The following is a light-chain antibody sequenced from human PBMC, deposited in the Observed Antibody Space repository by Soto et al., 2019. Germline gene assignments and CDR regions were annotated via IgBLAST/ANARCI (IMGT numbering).Light chain of an antibody. V-gene: IGKV3-20*01. CDR2: GAS. J-gene: IGKJ1*01. CDR1: QNVDSSY. CDR3: QQYGTSPWT. Sequence: EIVLTQSPATLSLPPGQRATLSCRASQNVDSSYFAWLQQRPGHTPKLLIYGASSTATGTPDRFSGSGSGTGFTLTIRRLEPEDVAVYYCQQYGTSPWTFGQGTKVDIK.